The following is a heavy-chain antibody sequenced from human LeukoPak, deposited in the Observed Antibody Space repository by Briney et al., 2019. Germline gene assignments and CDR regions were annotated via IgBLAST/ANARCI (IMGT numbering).Heavy chain of an antibody. J-gene: IGHJ6*03. D-gene: IGHD6-13*01. CDR3: ARVDRASSSSWYNYYYYMDV. V-gene: IGHV3-30*02. CDR2: IRNDGSNK. CDR1: GFTFSSYG. Sequence: GGSLRLSCAASGFTFSSYGMHWVRQAPGKGLEWVAFIRNDGSNKYYADSVKGRFTISRDNSKNTLYLQMNSLRAEDTAVYYCARVDRASSSSWYNYYYYMDVWGKGTTVTVSS.